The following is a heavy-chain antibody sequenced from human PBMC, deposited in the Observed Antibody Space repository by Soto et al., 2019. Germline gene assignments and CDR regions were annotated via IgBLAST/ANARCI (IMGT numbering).Heavy chain of an antibody. CDR1: GFTFSSYA. CDR3: ARAPPRREYYDFWSGYLAPYYYYGMDV. Sequence: GGSLRLSCAASGFTFSSYAMHWVRQAPGKGLKRVAVISYDGSNKYYADSVKGRFTISRDNSKNTLFLQMNSLRVEDTAVFYFARAPPRREYYDFWSGYLAPYYYYGMDVWGQGTTVTVSS. CDR2: ISYDGSNK. J-gene: IGHJ6*02. V-gene: IGHV3-30-3*01. D-gene: IGHD3-3*01.